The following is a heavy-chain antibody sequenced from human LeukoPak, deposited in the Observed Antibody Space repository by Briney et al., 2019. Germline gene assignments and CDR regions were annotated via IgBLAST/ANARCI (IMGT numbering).Heavy chain of an antibody. Sequence: GGSLRLSCAASGFTFSSYSMNWVRQAPGKGLEWVSSISSSSSYIYYADSVKGRFTVSRDNAKNSLYLQMNSLRAEGTAVYYCARDRAYSSGWHSDAFDIWGQGTMVTVSS. J-gene: IGHJ3*02. CDR3: ARDRAYSSGWHSDAFDI. CDR1: GFTFSSYS. CDR2: ISSSSSYI. D-gene: IGHD6-19*01. V-gene: IGHV3-21*01.